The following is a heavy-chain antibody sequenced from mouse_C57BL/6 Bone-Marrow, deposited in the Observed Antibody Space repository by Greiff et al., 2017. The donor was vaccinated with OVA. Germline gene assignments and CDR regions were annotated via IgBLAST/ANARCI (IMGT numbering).Heavy chain of an antibody. Sequence: EVQLVESGGGLVKPGGSLKLSCAASGFTFSDYGMHWVRQAPEKGLEWVAYISSGSSTIYYADTVKGRFTISRDNAKNTLFLQMTSLRSEDTAMYYCAREHHFDYWGQGTTLTVSS. V-gene: IGHV5-17*01. CDR1: GFTFSDYG. J-gene: IGHJ2*01. CDR2: ISSGSSTI. CDR3: AREHHFDY.